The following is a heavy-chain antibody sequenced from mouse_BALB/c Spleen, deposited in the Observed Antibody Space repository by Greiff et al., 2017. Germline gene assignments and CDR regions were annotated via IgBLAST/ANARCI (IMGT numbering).Heavy chain of an antibody. CDR2: INPSSGYT. D-gene: IGHD2-14*01. J-gene: IGHJ3*01. V-gene: IGHV1-4*02. CDR1: GYTFTSYT. Sequence: VQLQQSAAELARPGASVKMSCKASGYTFTSYTMHWVKQRPGQGLEWIGYINPSSGYTEYNQKFKDKTTLTADKSSSTAYMQLSSLTSEDSAVYYCARGVPAWFAYWGQGTLVTVSA. CDR3: ARGVPAWFAY.